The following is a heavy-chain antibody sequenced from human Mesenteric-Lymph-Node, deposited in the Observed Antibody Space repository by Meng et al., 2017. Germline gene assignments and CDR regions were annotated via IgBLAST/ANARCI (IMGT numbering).Heavy chain of an antibody. CDR3: ARDYCTGGSCYSGELNWFDP. Sequence: SETLSLTCTVSGGSVSSGSYYWSWIRQPPGKGLEWIGYIYYSGSTNYNPSLKSRVTISVDTSKNQFSLKMTSVTAADTAVYYCARDYCTGGSCYSGELNWFDPWGQGTLVTVSS. CDR1: GGSVSSGSYY. J-gene: IGHJ5*02. D-gene: IGHD2-15*01. CDR2: IYYSGST. V-gene: IGHV4-61*01.